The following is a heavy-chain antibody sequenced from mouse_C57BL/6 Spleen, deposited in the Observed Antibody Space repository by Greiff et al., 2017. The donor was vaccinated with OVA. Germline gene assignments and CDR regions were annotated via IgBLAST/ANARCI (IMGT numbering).Heavy chain of an antibody. CDR1: GFSLTSYG. Sequence: VQGVESGPGLVQPSQSLSITCTVSGFSLTSYGVHWVRQSPGKGLEWLGVIWSGGSTDYNAAFISRLSISKDNSKSQVFFKMNSLQADDTAIYYCARRGSYYYGSSPYAMDYWGQGTSVTVSS. CDR3: ARRGSYYYGSSPYAMDY. J-gene: IGHJ4*01. CDR2: IWSGGST. D-gene: IGHD1-1*01. V-gene: IGHV2-2*01.